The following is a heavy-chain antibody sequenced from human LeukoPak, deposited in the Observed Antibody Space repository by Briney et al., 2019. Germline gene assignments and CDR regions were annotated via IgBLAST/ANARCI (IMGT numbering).Heavy chain of an antibody. J-gene: IGHJ4*02. CDR2: IYYSGST. CDR1: GGSISSSSYY. V-gene: IGHV4-39*07. Sequence: PSETLSLTCTVSGGSISSSSYYWGWIRQPPGKGLEWIGSIYYSGSTYYNPSLRSRVTISVDTSKNQFSLKLSSVTAADTAVYYCARDRAYIGGGPGVDYWGQGTLVTVSS. D-gene: IGHD2-15*01. CDR3: ARDRAYIGGGPGVDY.